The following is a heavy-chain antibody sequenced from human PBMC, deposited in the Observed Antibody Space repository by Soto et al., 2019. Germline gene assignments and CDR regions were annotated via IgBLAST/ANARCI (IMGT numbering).Heavy chain of an antibody. V-gene: IGHV3-7*01. J-gene: IGHJ4*02. D-gene: IGHD3-16*02. CDR2: IKQDGSEK. CDR1: GFTFSSYW. CDR3: ARGRFMITFGGVIVIDYFDY. Sequence: GSLRLSCAASGFTFSSYWMSWVRQAPGKGLEWVANIKQDGSEKYYVDSVKGRFTISRDNAKNSLYLQMNSLRAEDTAVYYCARGRFMITFGGVIVIDYFDYWGQGTPVTVSS.